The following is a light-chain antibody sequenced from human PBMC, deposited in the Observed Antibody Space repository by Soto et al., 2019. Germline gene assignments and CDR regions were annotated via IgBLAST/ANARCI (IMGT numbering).Light chain of an antibody. CDR2: GNS. CDR1: SSNIGAGYD. Sequence: QLVLTQPPSVSGAPGQRVTISCTGSSSNIGAGYDVHWYQQLPGPAPKLLIYGNSNRPSGVPDRFSGSKSGTSASLAMTGLQAGDEADYYCQSYDSSLRHVVFGGGTKLTVL. J-gene: IGLJ2*01. V-gene: IGLV1-40*01. CDR3: QSYDSSLRHVV.